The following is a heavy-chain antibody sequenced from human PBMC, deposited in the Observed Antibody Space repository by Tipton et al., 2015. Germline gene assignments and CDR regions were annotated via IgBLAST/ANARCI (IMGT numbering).Heavy chain of an antibody. CDR3: ARDYVYNWFDP. Sequence: GLVKPSETLSLTCTIPGDSISNYFWSWIRQPAGKGLEWIGRIQTSGNTNYNPSLKSRVTMSADTSKNQSSLKLSSVTAADTAVYYCARDYVYNWFDPWGQGTLVTVSS. J-gene: IGHJ5*02. CDR1: GDSISNYF. V-gene: IGHV4-4*07. D-gene: IGHD3-10*02. CDR2: IQTSGNT.